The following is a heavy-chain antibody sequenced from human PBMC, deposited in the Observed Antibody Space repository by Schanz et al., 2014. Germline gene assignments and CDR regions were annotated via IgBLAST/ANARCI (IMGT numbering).Heavy chain of an antibody. V-gene: IGHV3-33*06. J-gene: IGHJ4*02. D-gene: IGHD3-22*01. CDR2: IWYDGSNK. CDR1: GLNFDYYG. CDR3: AKQHGVIQQVSDY. Sequence: QVQLVESGGGVVQPGRSLRLSCATSGLNFDYYGMNWVRQAPGKGLEWVAFIWYDGSNKYYADSVKGRFTISRDNSENTLYLQMNSLRAEDTAVYYCAKQHGVIQQVSDYWGQGTLVTVSS.